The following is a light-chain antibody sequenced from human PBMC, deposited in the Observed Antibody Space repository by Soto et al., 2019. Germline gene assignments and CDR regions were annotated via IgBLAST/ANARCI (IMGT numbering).Light chain of an antibody. CDR1: PSVSGSN. J-gene: IGKJ1*01. CDR2: GAS. V-gene: IGKV3D-7*01. CDR3: QQSNSIPPWT. Sequence: EIVLTQSPATLSLYPEERATLSCRASPSVSGSNLAWYQQKPGQAPRLVIYGASTRATDIPPSFTGSGSGTEFTLTISSLQSEDVATYYCQQSNSIPPWTFGQGTKV.